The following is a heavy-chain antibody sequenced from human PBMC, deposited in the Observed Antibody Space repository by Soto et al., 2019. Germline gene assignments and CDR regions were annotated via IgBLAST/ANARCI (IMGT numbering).Heavy chain of an antibody. J-gene: IGHJ4*02. D-gene: IGHD1-26*01. CDR3: VRVCNHCRGPFDY. CDR2: IYDTGTT. CDR1: GGSVSSYY. V-gene: IGHV4-59*02. Sequence: PSETLSFSCPVSGGSVSSYYWTWIRQPPGKGLEWIVYIYDTGTTDYNPSLMGRVTISVDTSENQFSLELRSVTAADSAVFYCVRVCNHCRGPFDYWGPGSLVTVSS.